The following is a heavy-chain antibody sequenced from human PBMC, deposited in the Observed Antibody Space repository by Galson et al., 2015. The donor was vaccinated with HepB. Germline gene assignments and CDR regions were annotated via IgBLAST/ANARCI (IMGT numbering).Heavy chain of an antibody. J-gene: IGHJ5*02. Sequence: SLRLSCATSGFAFNTYSMNWVRQAPGKGLEWVSSISSNSNYIYYADSVKGRFTISRDNAKNSVYLQMNSLRAEDTAVYYCAREGRSGYSLTNWFDPWGHGTLVTVSS. D-gene: IGHD3-22*01. CDR3: AREGRSGYSLTNWFDP. CDR2: ISSNSNYI. V-gene: IGHV3-21*01. CDR1: GFAFNTYS.